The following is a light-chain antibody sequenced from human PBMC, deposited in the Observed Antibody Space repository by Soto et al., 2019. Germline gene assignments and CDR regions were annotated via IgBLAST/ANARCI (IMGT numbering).Light chain of an antibody. CDR3: QQYNTYPIT. V-gene: IGKV1D-16*01. CDR1: QSISTW. CDR2: ATS. Sequence: DIQMTQSPSSLSASVVDRVTITCRASQSISTWLAWYQQKPGKAPKSLIYATSNLQSGVPSRFSGSGFGTEFTLTISSLQPEDFATYYCQQYNTYPITFGQGTRLEIK. J-gene: IGKJ5*01.